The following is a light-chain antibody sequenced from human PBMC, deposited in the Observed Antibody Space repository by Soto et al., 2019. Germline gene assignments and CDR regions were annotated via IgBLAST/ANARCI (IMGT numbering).Light chain of an antibody. CDR2: EVS. J-gene: IGLJ1*01. CDR1: SSDVGGYNY. CDR3: ISYAGSNLLYV. Sequence: QSVLTQPPSASGSPGQSVTISCTGTSSDVGGYNYVSWYQQHPGKAPKLMIYEVSKRPSGVPDRFSGSKSGNTASLTVSGLQAEDEADYYCISYAGSNLLYVFGTGTKVNVL. V-gene: IGLV2-8*01.